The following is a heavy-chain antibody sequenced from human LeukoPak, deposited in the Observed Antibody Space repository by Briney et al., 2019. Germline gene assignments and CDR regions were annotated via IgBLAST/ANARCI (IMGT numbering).Heavy chain of an antibody. D-gene: IGHD3-16*01. V-gene: IGHV4-39*07. J-gene: IGHJ3*02. CDR2: IFYGGST. CDR3: ARGRRPSPQTQAMMSI. CDR1: GGSISSNSYY. Sequence: SETLSLTCTVSGGSISSNSYYWGWIRQPPGKGLEWIGSIFYGGSTYSNPSLKRRVTISVDTSKNQFSLILTSVTAADTAVYYCARGRRPSPQTQAMMSIWGQGTMVTVSS.